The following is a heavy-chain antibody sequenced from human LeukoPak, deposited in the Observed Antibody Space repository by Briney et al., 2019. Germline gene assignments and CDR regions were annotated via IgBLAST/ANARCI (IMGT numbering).Heavy chain of an antibody. J-gene: IGHJ4*02. CDR3: ARESERSGWYDY. D-gene: IGHD6-19*01. V-gene: IGHV3-43*02. CDR1: GFIFDDYA. CDR2: ISGDGGST. Sequence: PGGSLRLSCSAPGFIFDDYAIHWVCHAPGKGLEWVSLISGDGGSTFYADSVKGRFTISRDNSKNSLYLQMSSLRSEDTALYYCARESERSGWYDYWGQGTLVTVSS.